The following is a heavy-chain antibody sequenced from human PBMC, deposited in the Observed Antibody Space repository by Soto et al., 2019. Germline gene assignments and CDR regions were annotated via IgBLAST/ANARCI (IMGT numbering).Heavy chain of an antibody. J-gene: IGHJ4*02. CDR2: IHYNGST. CDR3: ARHGSGTYYPIDY. Sequence: QLQLQDSGPGLVKPSETLSLTCTVSGGSITGTYYYWGWIRQSPGKGLEYIGSIHYNGSTYYNPSLQGRVTVSVDTSKSQFSLRLVSVTAADTAVYFWARHGSGTYYPIDYWGQGTLVTVSS. CDR1: GGSITGTYYY. D-gene: IGHD3-10*01. V-gene: IGHV4-39*01.